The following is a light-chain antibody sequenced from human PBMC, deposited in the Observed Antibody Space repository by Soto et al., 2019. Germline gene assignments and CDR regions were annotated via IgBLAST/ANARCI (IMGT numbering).Light chain of an antibody. V-gene: IGKV3-15*01. J-gene: IGKJ1*01. CDR1: QRLSSN. CDR3: QHYNSYSEA. CDR2: GAS. Sequence: PGERVTLSCRASQRLSSNLAWYQQRPGQAPRLLIYGASIRATDIPARFIGSGSGTEFTLTISSLQSDDFATYYCQHYNSYSEAFGQGTKVDIK.